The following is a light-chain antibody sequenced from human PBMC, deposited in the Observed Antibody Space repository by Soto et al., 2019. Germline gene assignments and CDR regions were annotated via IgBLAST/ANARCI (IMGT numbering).Light chain of an antibody. V-gene: IGLV2-14*01. CDR1: TSDFGGYNY. Sequence: QSALTQPASVYGSPGQSITISCTAITSDFGGYNYVSWYQHLPGKAPKLVIFEVSNRPSGVPTRFSGSKSGNTASLTISGLQAEDEADYYCSSYTTSSTLIIFGGGTKLTVL. J-gene: IGLJ2*01. CDR3: SSYTTSSTLII. CDR2: EVS.